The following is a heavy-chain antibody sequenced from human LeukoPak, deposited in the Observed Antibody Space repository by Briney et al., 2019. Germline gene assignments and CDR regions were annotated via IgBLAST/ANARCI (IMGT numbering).Heavy chain of an antibody. V-gene: IGHV3-30*02. CDR2: IRYDGSNK. CDR1: GFTFSSYG. J-gene: IGHJ4*02. CDR3: AKERDTAMVTIDY. D-gene: IGHD5-18*01. Sequence: GGSLRLSCAASGFTFSSYGMHWVRQAPGKGLEWVAFIRYDGSNKYYADSVEGRFTISRDNSKNTLYLQMNNMRAEDTAVYYCAKERDTAMVTIDYWGQGTLVTVSS.